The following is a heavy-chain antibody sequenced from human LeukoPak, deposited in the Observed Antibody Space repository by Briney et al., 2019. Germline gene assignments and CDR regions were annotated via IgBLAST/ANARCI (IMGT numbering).Heavy chain of an antibody. Sequence: LETLSLTCTVSGASISGHYLTWIRQPPGKGLEWIGYISHIGNTNYNPSLKSRVTISVDTSKNQFSLKLTSVTAADTAVYYCARDRISINALDMWGQGTMVTVSS. V-gene: IGHV4-59*11. J-gene: IGHJ3*02. CDR2: ISHIGNT. CDR3: ARDRISINALDM. D-gene: IGHD1-14*01. CDR1: GASISGHY.